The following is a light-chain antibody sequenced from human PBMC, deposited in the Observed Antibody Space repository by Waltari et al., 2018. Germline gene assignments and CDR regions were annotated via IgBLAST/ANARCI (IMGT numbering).Light chain of an antibody. CDR1: SSDVGNYNY. CDR3: SSYVGSNKGI. Sequence: QSALTQPPSASGSPGQSVTISCTGTSSDVGNYNYVSWYQQYPGKAPKLIIYEVTKRPSGVPDRFSGSKSGNTASMTVSGLQAEDEADYYCSSYVGSNKGIFGTGTKVTVL. CDR2: EVT. V-gene: IGLV2-8*01. J-gene: IGLJ1*01.